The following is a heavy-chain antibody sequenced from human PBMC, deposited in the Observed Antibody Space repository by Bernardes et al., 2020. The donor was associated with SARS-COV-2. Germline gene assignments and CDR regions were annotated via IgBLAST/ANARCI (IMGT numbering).Heavy chain of an antibody. J-gene: IGHJ4*02. CDR2: IYYSGST. D-gene: IGHD4-17*01. V-gene: IGHV4-59*08. Sequence: SEPLSLTCTVSGGSISSYYWSWIRQPPGKGLEWIGYIYYSGSTNYNPSLKSRVTISVDTSKNQFSLKLSSVTAADTAVYYCASGTVTTQFDYWGQGTLVTVSS. CDR3: ASGTVTTQFDY. CDR1: GGSISSYY.